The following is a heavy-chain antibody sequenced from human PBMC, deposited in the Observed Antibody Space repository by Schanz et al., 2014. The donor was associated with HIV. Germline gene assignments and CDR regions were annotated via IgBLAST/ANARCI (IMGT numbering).Heavy chain of an antibody. CDR1: GYTFNSYG. V-gene: IGHV1-18*01. CDR2: IHTYNGNT. CDR3: ARDFSGWTEFDY. D-gene: IGHD6-19*01. Sequence: QVQLVQSGAEVKKPGASVKVSCKASGYTFNSYGIVWVRQAPGQGLEWMGWIHTYNGNTNYAQKFQGRVTMTTDTSTTTAYMNLRSLRSDDTAVYYCARDFSGWTEFDYWGQGTLVTVSS. J-gene: IGHJ4*02.